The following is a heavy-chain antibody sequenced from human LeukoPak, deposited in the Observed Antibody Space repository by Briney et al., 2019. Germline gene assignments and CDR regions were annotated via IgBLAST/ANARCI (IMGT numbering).Heavy chain of an antibody. J-gene: IGHJ4*02. V-gene: IGHV3-30*18. D-gene: IGHD6-19*01. CDR2: ISYDGSNK. Sequence: PGRSLRLSCAASGFTFSSYGMHWVRQAPGKGLEWVAVISYDGSNKYYADSVKGRFTISRDNSKNTLYLQMNSLRAEDTAVYYCAKDRGEQWLVRHFDYWGQGTLVTVSS. CDR1: GFTFSSYG. CDR3: AKDRGEQWLVRHFDY.